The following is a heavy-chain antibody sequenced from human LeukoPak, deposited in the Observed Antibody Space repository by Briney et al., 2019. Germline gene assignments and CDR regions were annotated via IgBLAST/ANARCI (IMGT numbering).Heavy chain of an antibody. CDR2: ISYDGSNK. V-gene: IGHV3-30*04. J-gene: IGHJ4*02. Sequence: GRSLRLSCAASGFTFSSYAMHWVRQAPGKGLEWVAVISYDGSNKYYADSVKGRFTISRDNSKNSLYLQMNSLRAEDTAVYYCRDVFDYWGQGTLVTVSS. CDR3: RDVFDY. D-gene: IGHD3-16*01. CDR1: GFTFSSYA.